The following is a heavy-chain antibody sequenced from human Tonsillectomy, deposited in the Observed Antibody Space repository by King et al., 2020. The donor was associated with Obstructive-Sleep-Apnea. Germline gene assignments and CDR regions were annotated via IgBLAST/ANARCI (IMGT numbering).Heavy chain of an antibody. Sequence: VQLVESGGGMVQPGGSLRLSCAASGFTFSSYAISLVRQAPGKGLEWVSAINRRGTTYYAGSVKGRFTISRDNSKYTVDLQVNSLRAEDTAVYYCAKEGGGSGVYWVDSWGQGTLVTVSS. D-gene: IGHD3-10*01. CDR3: AKEGGGSGVYWVDS. CDR1: GFTFSSYA. V-gene: IGHV3-23*04. J-gene: IGHJ4*02. CDR2: INRRGTT.